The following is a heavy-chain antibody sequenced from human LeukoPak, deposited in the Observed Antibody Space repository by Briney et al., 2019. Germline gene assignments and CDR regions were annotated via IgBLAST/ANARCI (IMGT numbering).Heavy chain of an antibody. CDR3: AREEYSGSSYYFDY. Sequence: ASVKVSCKASGYTLTSYGTSWVRQAPGQGLEWMGWISAYNGNTNYAQKFQGRVTMTTDTSTSTAYMELRSLRSDDTAVYYCAREEYSGSSYYFDYWGQGTLVTVSS. V-gene: IGHV1-18*01. CDR2: ISAYNGNT. CDR1: GYTLTSYG. J-gene: IGHJ4*02. D-gene: IGHD1-26*01.